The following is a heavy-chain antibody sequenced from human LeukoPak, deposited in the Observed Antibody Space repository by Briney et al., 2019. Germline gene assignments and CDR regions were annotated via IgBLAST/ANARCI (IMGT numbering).Heavy chain of an antibody. Sequence: GASVKVSCKASGYTFTSYYMHWVRQAPGQGLEWMGIINPSGGSTSYAQKFQGRVTMTRDTSTSTVYMELSSLRSEDTAVYYCARDLRRRGYGYYYYGMDVWGQGTTVTVSS. V-gene: IGHV1-46*01. CDR2: INPSGGST. J-gene: IGHJ6*02. CDR1: GYTFTSYY. CDR3: ARDLRRRGYGYYYYGMDV. D-gene: IGHD5-18*01.